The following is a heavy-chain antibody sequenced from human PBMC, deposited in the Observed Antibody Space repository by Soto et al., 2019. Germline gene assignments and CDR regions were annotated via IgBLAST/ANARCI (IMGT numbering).Heavy chain of an antibody. J-gene: IGHJ4*02. CDR1: GGSFGGYY. D-gene: IGHD6-6*01. V-gene: IGHV4-34*01. CDR3: ARGSSGV. Sequence: QVQLQQWGAGLLKPSETLSLPCAVYGGSFGGYYWSWMRQPPGKGLECIGEINHSGSTNYNPSLKSPVTISVDTCKNQFSLKLSSVTAADTALYYCARGSSGVWGQGTLVTVSS. CDR2: INHSGST.